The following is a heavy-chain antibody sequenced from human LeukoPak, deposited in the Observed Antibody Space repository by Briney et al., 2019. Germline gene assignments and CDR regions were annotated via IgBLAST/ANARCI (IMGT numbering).Heavy chain of an antibody. J-gene: IGHJ5*02. CDR1: GFTFSSYA. D-gene: IGHD4-23*01. V-gene: IGHV3-64*01. Sequence: GGSLRLSCAASGFTFSSYAMHWVRQAPGKGLEYVSAISSNGGSTYYANSVKGRFTISRDNSKNTLYLQMGSLRAEDMAVYYCAREGGGNSDWFDPWGQGTLVTVSS. CDR3: AREGGGNSDWFDP. CDR2: ISSNGGST.